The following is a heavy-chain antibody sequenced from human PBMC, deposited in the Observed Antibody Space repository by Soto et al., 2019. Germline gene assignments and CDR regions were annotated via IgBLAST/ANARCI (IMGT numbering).Heavy chain of an antibody. CDR3: VKTLWWYYDDRGFSDY. J-gene: IGHJ4*02. D-gene: IGHD2-21*01. CDR2: MNPNSGNT. CDR1: GYTFTSYD. V-gene: IGHV1-8*01. Sequence: QVQLVQSGAEVKKPGASVKVSCKASGYTFTSYDINWVRQATGQGLEWMGWMNPNSGNTGYAQKFQGRVTKTXXTXIXRAYMELSSLRSEDTAVYYCVKTLWWYYDDRGFSDYWGQGTLVTVSS.